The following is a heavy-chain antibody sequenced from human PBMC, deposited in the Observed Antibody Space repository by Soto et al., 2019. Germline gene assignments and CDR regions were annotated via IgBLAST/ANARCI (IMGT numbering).Heavy chain of an antibody. V-gene: IGHV1-18*01. D-gene: IGHD2-15*01. CDR2: INTYKGNT. Sequence: QVQLVQSGAEVKKPGASVKVSCKASGYTFTNYGVSWVRQAPGQGIEWMGWINTYKGNTNYAQKFKGRGTMTPDSSTSTAYMELRSLRSDDTAIYYCAKVQEKWSKFFDYWGQGPLVTVSS. CDR1: GYTFTNYG. CDR3: AKVQEKWSKFFDY. J-gene: IGHJ4*02.